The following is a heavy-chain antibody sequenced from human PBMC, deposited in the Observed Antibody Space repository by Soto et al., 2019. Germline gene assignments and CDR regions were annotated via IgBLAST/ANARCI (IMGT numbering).Heavy chain of an antibody. Sequence: GGSLRLSCAASGFTFSSYAMSWVRQAPGKGLEWVSAISGSGGSTYYADSVKGRFTISRDNSKNTLYLQMNSLRAEDTAVYYCAKDLRLGGPRGYSGYDPPPYFDYWGQGTLVTVSS. CDR1: GFTFSSYA. D-gene: IGHD5-12*01. J-gene: IGHJ4*02. CDR2: ISGSGGST. CDR3: AKDLRLGGPRGYSGYDPPPYFDY. V-gene: IGHV3-23*01.